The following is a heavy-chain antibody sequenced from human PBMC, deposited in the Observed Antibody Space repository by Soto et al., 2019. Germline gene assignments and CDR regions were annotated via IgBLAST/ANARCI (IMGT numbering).Heavy chain of an antibody. CDR3: AKGDRYQLLSWFDS. J-gene: IGHJ5*01. V-gene: IGHV3-23*01. Sequence: AGGSLRLSCAASGFTFINYAMNWVRQAPGKGLEWVSVISGSGGSTKYADSVKGRFTISRDNSENTAYLQMNSLRAEDTAVYYCAKGDRYQLLSWFDSWGQGTLVTVSS. CDR2: ISGSGGST. CDR1: GFTFINYA. D-gene: IGHD2-2*01.